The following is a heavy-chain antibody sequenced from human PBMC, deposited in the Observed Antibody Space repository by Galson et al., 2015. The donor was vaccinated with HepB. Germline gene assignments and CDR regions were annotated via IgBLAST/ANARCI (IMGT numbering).Heavy chain of an antibody. V-gene: IGHV3-21*01. J-gene: IGHJ4*02. Sequence: SLRLSCAAFGFTFSDYYINWVRQAPGKGLEWVSSISGSSTSVFYADSMKGRFTISRDNAKNSLYLQLNGLRVEDTAVYYCARAFEGILDYWAREPWSPSPQ. CDR1: GFTFSDYY. CDR3: ARAFEGILDY. CDR2: ISGSSTSV.